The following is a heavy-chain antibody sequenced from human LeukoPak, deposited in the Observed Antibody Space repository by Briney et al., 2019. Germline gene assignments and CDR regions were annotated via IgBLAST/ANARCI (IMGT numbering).Heavy chain of an antibody. CDR1: GXTFSSYA. CDR2: ISYDGSNK. J-gene: IGHJ6*02. D-gene: IGHD1-26*01. Sequence: QPGGSLRLSCAASGXTFSSYAMHWVRQAPGKGLEWVAVISYDGSNKYYADSVKGRFTISRDNSKNTLYLQMNSLRAEDTAVYYCARWDRKWELLFGLTEYYYGMDVWGQGTTVTVSS. CDR3: ARWDRKWELLFGLTEYYYGMDV. V-gene: IGHV3-30-3*01.